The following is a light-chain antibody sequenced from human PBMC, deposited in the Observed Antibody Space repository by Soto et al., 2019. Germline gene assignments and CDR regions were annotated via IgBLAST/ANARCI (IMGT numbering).Light chain of an antibody. CDR3: CSYAGTTTYV. CDR1: RSDVGSYNL. CDR2: EVT. V-gene: IGLV2-23*02. Sequence: QPALTQPASGNGSHGQSITISCTGTRSDVGSYNLVSWYQQHPGKAPKLMIYEVTERPSGVSNRFSGSKSGDTASLTISGLQAEDEADYYCCSYAGTTTYVFGTGTKVTVL. J-gene: IGLJ1*01.